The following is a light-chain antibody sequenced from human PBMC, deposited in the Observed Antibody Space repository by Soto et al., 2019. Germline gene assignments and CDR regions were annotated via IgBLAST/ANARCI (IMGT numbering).Light chain of an antibody. J-gene: IGLJ1*01. Sequence: QSALTQPASVYGSPGQSITISCTGTSSDVGGYNYVSWYQQHPGKAPKLMIYDVSNRPSGVSNRFSGSKSGNTASLTISGLQAEDEADYYFSSYTSSSTEVFGTGTKLTVL. CDR3: SSYTSSSTEV. V-gene: IGLV2-14*01. CDR1: SSDVGGYNY. CDR2: DVS.